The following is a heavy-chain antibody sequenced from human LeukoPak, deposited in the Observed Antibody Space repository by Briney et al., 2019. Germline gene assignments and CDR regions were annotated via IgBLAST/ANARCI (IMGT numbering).Heavy chain of an antibody. Sequence: SVKVSCKASGGTFSSYAISWVRQAPGQGLEWMGGIIPIFGTANYAQRFQGRVTITTDESTSTAYMELSSLRSEDTAVYYCASGESKWFDPWGQGTLVTVSS. V-gene: IGHV1-69*05. CDR1: GGTFSSYA. CDR3: ASGESKWFDP. CDR2: IIPIFGTA. J-gene: IGHJ5*02.